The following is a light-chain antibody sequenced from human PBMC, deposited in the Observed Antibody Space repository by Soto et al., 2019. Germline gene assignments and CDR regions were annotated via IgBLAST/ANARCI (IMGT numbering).Light chain of an antibody. CDR1: QSGTGY. Sequence: EIVLTQSPAPLSLSPGVRATRSCRASQSGTGYLAWYQQRPGQAPRLLSHDVFDRADGIPARFSGSGSGTDFPLSISSLQSEDSEVYHCQPRSPWPLTCGGGTRVEIK. V-gene: IGKV3-11*01. CDR3: QPRSPWPLT. J-gene: IGKJ4*01. CDR2: DVF.